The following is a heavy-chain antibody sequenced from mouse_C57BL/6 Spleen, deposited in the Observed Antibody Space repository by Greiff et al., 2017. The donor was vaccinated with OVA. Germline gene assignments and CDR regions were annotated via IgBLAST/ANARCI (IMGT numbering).Heavy chain of an antibody. CDR3: ARRGTTVEGYAMDY. D-gene: IGHD1-1*01. CDR1: GFTFSDYG. V-gene: IGHV5-17*01. Sequence: EVQRVEPGGGLVKPGGSLKLSCAASGFTFSDYGMHWVRQAPEKGLEWVAYISSGSSTIYYADTVKGRFTISRDNATNTLFLQMTSLRSEDTAMYYCARRGTTVEGYAMDYWGQGTSVTVSS. CDR2: ISSGSSTI. J-gene: IGHJ4*01.